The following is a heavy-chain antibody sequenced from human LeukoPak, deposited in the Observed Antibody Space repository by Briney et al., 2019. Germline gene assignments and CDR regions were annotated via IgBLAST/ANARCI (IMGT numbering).Heavy chain of an antibody. J-gene: IGHJ4*02. CDR2: ISSSSSYI. CDR1: GFTFSSYS. D-gene: IGHD3-16*02. Sequence: GGSLRLSCAASGFTFSSYSMNWVRQAPGKGLEWVSSISSSSSYIYYADSVKGRFTISRDNAKNSLYLQMNSLRAEDTAVYYCARGVRLGELSFAPDWGQGTLVTVSS. CDR3: ARGVRLGELSFAPD. V-gene: IGHV3-21*01.